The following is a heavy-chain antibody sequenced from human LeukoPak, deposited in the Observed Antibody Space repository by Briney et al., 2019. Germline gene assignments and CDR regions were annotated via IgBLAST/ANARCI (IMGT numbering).Heavy chain of an antibody. D-gene: IGHD3-3*01. CDR2: IYYSGST. CDR1: GGSISSYY. CDR3: ARGSTYYDFWSGYYTPSEYFQH. V-gene: IGHV4-59*01. J-gene: IGHJ1*01. Sequence: SETLSLTCTVSGGSISSYYWSWVRQPPGKGLEWIGYIYYSGSTNYNPSLKSRVTISVDTSKNQFSLKLSSVTAADTAVYYCARGSTYYDFWSGYYTPSEYFQHWGQGTLATVSS.